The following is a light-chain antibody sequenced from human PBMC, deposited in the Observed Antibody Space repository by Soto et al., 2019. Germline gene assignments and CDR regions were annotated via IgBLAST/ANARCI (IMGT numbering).Light chain of an antibody. Sequence: QSALTQPPSASGSPGESVTISCTGTSSVVGGYNFVSWYQQYPGKAPKLMIYEVSKRPSGVPDRFSGSKSGNTASLTVSGLQAEDEADYYCSSYAGSTPYVFGTGTKVTVL. V-gene: IGLV2-8*01. J-gene: IGLJ1*01. CDR3: SSYAGSTPYV. CDR1: SSVVGGYNF. CDR2: EVS.